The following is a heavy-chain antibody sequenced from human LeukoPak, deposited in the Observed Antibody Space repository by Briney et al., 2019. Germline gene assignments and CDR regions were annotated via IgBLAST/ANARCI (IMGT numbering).Heavy chain of an antibody. D-gene: IGHD3-10*01. V-gene: IGHV3-64D*06. CDR1: GFTFSSYA. Sequence: AGGSLRLSCSASGFTFSSYAMHWVRQAPGKGLEYVSAISGNGGSTYYADSVKGRFTISRDNSKNTLYLQMSSLRVEDTAVYYCVGFGELTHLLDYWGQGTLVTVSS. J-gene: IGHJ4*02. CDR3: VGFGELTHLLDY. CDR2: ISGNGGST.